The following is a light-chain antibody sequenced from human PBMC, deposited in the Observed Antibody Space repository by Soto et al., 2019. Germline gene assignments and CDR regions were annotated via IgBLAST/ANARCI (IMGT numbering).Light chain of an antibody. J-gene: IGKJ5*01. Sequence: EIVMTQSPATLSVSPGERATLSCRASQSVSSNLAWYQQKPGQAPRLLIHGASTRATGIPARFSGSGSGTEFTLTISSLQSEDFAVYYWQQYNNWPPITVGQGTRLEIK. CDR3: QQYNNWPPIT. V-gene: IGKV3-15*01. CDR2: GAS. CDR1: QSVSSN.